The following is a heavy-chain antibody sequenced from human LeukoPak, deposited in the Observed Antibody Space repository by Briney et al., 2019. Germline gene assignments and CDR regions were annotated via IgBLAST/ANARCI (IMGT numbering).Heavy chain of an antibody. CDR2: ISSSGSTI. V-gene: IGHV3-11*01. Sequence: GGALRLSCAASGFTFSDYYMSWIRQAPGEGLEWVSYISSSGSTIYYADSVKGRFTISRDNAKNSLYLQMNSLRAEDTAVYYCASSEMATQPFAYWGQGTLVTVSS. J-gene: IGHJ4*02. CDR1: GFTFSDYY. CDR3: ASSEMATQPFAY. D-gene: IGHD5-24*01.